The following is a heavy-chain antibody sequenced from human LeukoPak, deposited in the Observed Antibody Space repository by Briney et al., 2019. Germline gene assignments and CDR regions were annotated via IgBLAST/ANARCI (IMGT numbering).Heavy chain of an antibody. Sequence: PGGSLRLSCAASGFTGSSNYMSWVRQAPGLGLGGVSVIYRGGRPYYAGSVKGRSTISRDNSKNTLYLQMNSMRAEDTAVYSCARDRGCYYGMDVWGQGTTVTVSS. J-gene: IGHJ6*02. CDR1: GFTGSSNY. CDR2: IYRGGRP. D-gene: IGHD3-10*01. CDR3: ARDRGCYYGMDV. V-gene: IGHV3-53*01.